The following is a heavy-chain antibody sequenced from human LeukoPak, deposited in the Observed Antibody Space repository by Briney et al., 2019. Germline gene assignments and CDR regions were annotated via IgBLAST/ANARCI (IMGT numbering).Heavy chain of an antibody. D-gene: IGHD3-10*01. Sequence: ASVKVSCKASGYTFTSYGISWVRQAPGQGLEWMGWISAYNGNTNYAQKLQGRVTMTTDTSTSTAYMEPRSLRSDDTAVYYCARDRWPTYYYGSGSYYPLDYWGQGTWSPSPQ. CDR3: ARDRWPTYYYGSGSYYPLDY. V-gene: IGHV1-18*01. CDR2: ISAYNGNT. J-gene: IGHJ4*02. CDR1: GYTFTSYG.